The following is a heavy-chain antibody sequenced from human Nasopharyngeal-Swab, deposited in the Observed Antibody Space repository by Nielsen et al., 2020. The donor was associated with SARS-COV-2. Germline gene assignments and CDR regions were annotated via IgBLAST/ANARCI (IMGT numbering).Heavy chain of an antibody. CDR2: INWNGGST. J-gene: IGHJ6*03. D-gene: IGHD3-3*01. CDR3: AKLGADDYYYYMDV. Sequence: GESLKISCAASGFTFDDYGMSWVRQAPGKGLEWVSGINWNGGSTGYADSVKGRFTISRDNAKNSLYLQMNSLRAEDTALYYCAKLGADDYYYYMDVWGKGTTVTVSS. CDR1: GFTFDDYG. V-gene: IGHV3-20*04.